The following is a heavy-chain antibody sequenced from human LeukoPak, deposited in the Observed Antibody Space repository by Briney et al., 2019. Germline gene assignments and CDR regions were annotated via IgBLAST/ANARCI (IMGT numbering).Heavy chain of an antibody. CDR2: IYYSGST. CDR3: ARASSGWGFY. Sequence: LETLSLTCTVSGGSISSSSYYWGWIRQPPGKGLEWIGSIYYSGSTYYNPSLKSRVTISVDTSKNQFSLKLSSVSAADTAVYYCARASSGWGFYWGQGTLVTVSS. V-gene: IGHV4-39*07. CDR1: GGSISSSSYY. D-gene: IGHD6-19*01. J-gene: IGHJ4*02.